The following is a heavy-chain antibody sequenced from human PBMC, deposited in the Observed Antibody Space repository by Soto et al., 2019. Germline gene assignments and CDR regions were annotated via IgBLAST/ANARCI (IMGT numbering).Heavy chain of an antibody. J-gene: IGHJ3*02. CDR1: GFTLTSYS. D-gene: IGHD2-21*01. V-gene: IGHV3-48*01. CDR2: IRGTT. CDR3: ARDDSFAFDI. Sequence: GGSLRLSCAASGFTLTSYSMNWVRQAPGKGLEWVSYIRGTTHYADSVKGRFTISRDNARSSLYLQMNSLRADDTAVYYCARDDSFAFDIWGQGTMVTVSS.